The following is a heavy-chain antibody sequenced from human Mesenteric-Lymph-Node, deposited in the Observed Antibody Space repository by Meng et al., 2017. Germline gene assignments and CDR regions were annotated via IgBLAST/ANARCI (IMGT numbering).Heavy chain of an antibody. D-gene: IGHD4-23*01. Sequence: GGSLRLSCAASGFTFSSYSMNWVRQAPGKGLEWVSSISSSSSYIYYADSVKGRFTISRDNAKNSLYLQMNSLRAEDTAVYYCARDLDYGGNSDYWGQGTLVTVSS. J-gene: IGHJ4*02. CDR1: GFTFSSYS. V-gene: IGHV3-21*01. CDR3: ARDLDYGGNSDY. CDR2: ISSSSSYI.